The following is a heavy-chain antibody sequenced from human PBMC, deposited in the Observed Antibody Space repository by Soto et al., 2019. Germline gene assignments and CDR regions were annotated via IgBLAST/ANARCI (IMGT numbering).Heavy chain of an antibody. Sequence: PGGSLRLSCAASGFTFSSYAMSWVRQAPGKGLEWVSAISGSGGSTYYADSVKGRFTISRDNSKNTLYLQMNSLRAEDTAVYYCAKDKSGYSSGWYDYWGQGTLVTAPQ. D-gene: IGHD6-19*01. CDR1: GFTFSSYA. J-gene: IGHJ4*02. CDR3: AKDKSGYSSGWYDY. V-gene: IGHV3-23*01. CDR2: ISGSGGST.